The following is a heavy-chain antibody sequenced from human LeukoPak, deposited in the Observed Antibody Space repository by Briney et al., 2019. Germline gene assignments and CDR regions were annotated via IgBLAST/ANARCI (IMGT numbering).Heavy chain of an antibody. D-gene: IGHD6-13*01. V-gene: IGHV3-23*01. CDR3: AKALTIAAAGTYYFDY. J-gene: IGHJ4*02. CDR2: ISGSGGST. Sequence: GGSLRLSCAASGFTFSSYAMSWVRQAPGKGLGWVSAISGSGGSTYCADSVKGRFTISRDNSKNTLYLQMNSLRAEDTAVYYCAKALTIAAAGTYYFDYWGQETLVTVSS. CDR1: GFTFSSYA.